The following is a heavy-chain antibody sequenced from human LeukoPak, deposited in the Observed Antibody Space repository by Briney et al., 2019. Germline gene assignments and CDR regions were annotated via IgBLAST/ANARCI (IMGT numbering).Heavy chain of an antibody. CDR2: ISGSGGST. CDR1: GFTFSSYA. D-gene: IGHD3-10*01. J-gene: IGHJ4*02. Sequence: PGGSLRLSCAASGFTFSSYAMSWVRQAPGEGLEWVSAISGSGGSTYYADSVKGRFTISRDNSKNTLYLQMNSLRAEDTAVYYCAKDGFGTSSFDYWGQGTLVTVSS. CDR3: AKDGFGTSSFDY. V-gene: IGHV3-23*01.